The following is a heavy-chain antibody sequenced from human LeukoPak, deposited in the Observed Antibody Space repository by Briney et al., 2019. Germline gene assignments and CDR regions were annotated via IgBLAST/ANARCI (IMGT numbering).Heavy chain of an antibody. V-gene: IGHV1-3*01. CDR1: WYTFTYYA. CDR3: ARLCRYCGGDGYDY. Sequence: ASVEVSLNAFWYTFTYYANDLVRPAPGQRAEVMGWINARNGNTKYSQNFQRRVHITRVTSASTAYMELGSLRSEDTAVYYCARLCRYCGGDGYDYWGQGTLVTVSS. J-gene: IGHJ4*02. CDR2: INARNGNT. D-gene: IGHD2-21*02.